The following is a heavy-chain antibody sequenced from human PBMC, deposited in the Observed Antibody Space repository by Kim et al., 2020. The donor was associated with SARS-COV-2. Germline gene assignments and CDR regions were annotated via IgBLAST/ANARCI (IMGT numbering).Heavy chain of an antibody. CDR1: GFTFSSYG. J-gene: IGHJ6*01. D-gene: IGHD5-18*01. CDR2: ISYDGSNK. CDR3: AKDKRGLQLWSPGYYYYG. Sequence: GGSLRLSCAASGFTFSSYGMHWVRQAPGKGLEWVAVISYDGSNKYYADSVKGRFTISRDNSKNTLYLQMNSLRAEDTAVYYCAKDKRGLQLWSPGYYYYG. V-gene: IGHV3-30*18.